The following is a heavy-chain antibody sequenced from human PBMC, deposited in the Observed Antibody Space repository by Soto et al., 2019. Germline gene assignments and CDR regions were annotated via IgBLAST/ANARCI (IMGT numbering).Heavy chain of an antibody. CDR3: AGLVILPSNFDY. J-gene: IGHJ4*02. D-gene: IGHD3-3*01. Sequence: SETLSLTCTVSGGSVSSGSYYWSWIRQPPGKGLEWIGYIYYSGSTNYNPSLKSRVTISVDTSKNQFSLKLSSVTAADTAVYYCAGLVILPSNFDYWGQGTLVTVSS. CDR1: GGSVSSGSYY. CDR2: IYYSGST. V-gene: IGHV4-61*01.